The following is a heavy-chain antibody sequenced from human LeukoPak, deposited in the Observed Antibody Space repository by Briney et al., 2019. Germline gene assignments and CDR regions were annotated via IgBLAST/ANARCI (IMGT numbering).Heavy chain of an antibody. CDR2: IYYSGST. CDR1: GGSISSSSYY. CDR3: ARDSSGQMSIDY. D-gene: IGHD3-22*01. Sequence: PSETLSLTCTVSGGSISSSSYYWGWIRQPPGEGLEWIGSIYYSGSTYYNPSLKSRVTISVDTSKNQFSLKLSSVTAADTAVYYCARDSSGQMSIDYWGQGTLVTVSS. V-gene: IGHV4-39*01. J-gene: IGHJ4*02.